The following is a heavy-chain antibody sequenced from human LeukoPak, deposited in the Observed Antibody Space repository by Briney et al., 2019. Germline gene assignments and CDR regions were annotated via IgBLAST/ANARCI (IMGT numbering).Heavy chain of an antibody. V-gene: IGHV3-48*03. CDR3: NHLAVAGDAFDT. Sequence: PGGSLRLSCAASGFTFSSYEMNWVRQAPGKGLEWVSYISSSGSTIYYADSVKGRFTISRDNAKNSLYLQMNSLRAEDTAVYYCNHLAVAGDAFDTWGQGTMVTVSS. J-gene: IGHJ3*02. D-gene: IGHD2-15*01. CDR1: GFTFSSYE. CDR2: ISSSGSTI.